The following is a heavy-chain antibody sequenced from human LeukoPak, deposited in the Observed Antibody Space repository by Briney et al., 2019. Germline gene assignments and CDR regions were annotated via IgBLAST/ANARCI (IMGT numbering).Heavy chain of an antibody. CDR3: AKDRVGYFKVDWFDP. D-gene: IGHD2-15*01. CDR1: GFTFSSYA. V-gene: IGHV3-23*01. Sequence: PGGSLRLSCAASGFTFSSYAMSWVRQAPGKGLEWVSAISGSGGSTYYADSVKGRFTISRDNSKNTLYLQMNSLRAEDMAVYYCAKDRVGYFKVDWFDPWGQGTLVTVSS. J-gene: IGHJ5*02. CDR2: ISGSGGST.